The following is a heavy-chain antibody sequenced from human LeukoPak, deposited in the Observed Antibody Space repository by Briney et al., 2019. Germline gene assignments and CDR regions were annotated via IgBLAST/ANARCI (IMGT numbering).Heavy chain of an antibody. CDR1: GFSVSSYD. CDR3: AKVYSARTYAFDM. D-gene: IGHD6-6*01. CDR2: IYRRGDT. V-gene: IGHV3-53*01. J-gene: IGHJ3*02. Sequence: PGGSLRLSCAASGFSVSSYDLNWVRQAPGKGLEWVSVIYRRGDTDYADSVKGRFSVSRDSYGNTPYLQMNSLRGEDTAVYYCAKVYSARTYAFDMWGQGTVVSVSA.